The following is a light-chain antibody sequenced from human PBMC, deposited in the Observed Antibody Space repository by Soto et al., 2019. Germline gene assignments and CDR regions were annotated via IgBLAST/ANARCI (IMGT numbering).Light chain of an antibody. V-gene: IGKV3-20*01. CDR2: GAS. Sequence: EIVLTQSPGTLSLSPGERATLSCRASQRVSSNFLAWYQQKPGQAPRLLIYGASSSATGVPDRFSGSGSGTDFTLTISRLEPEDFAVYYCQQYGSPPWTFGQGIRVEIK. CDR3: QQYGSPPWT. J-gene: IGKJ1*01. CDR1: QRVSSNF.